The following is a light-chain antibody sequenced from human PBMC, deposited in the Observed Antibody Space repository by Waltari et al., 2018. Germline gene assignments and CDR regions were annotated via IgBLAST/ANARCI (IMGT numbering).Light chain of an antibody. CDR2: WAS. J-gene: IGKJ2*01. Sequence: DIVVTQSPDSLAVSLGERATMNCKSSQSLLHTNNKNHLAWYQLRPGQTPKLLIYWASTRESGVPGRFSGSGSGTDFTLTISGLQAEDVAVYYCQQYYSTPNTFGQGTKLEIK. CDR3: QQYYSTPNT. V-gene: IGKV4-1*01. CDR1: QSLLHTNNKNH.